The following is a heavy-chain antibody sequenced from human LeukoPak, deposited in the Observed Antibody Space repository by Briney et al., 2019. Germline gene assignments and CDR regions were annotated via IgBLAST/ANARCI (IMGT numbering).Heavy chain of an antibody. D-gene: IGHD6-13*01. CDR3: ARGIVAAAATPWFDP. V-gene: IGHV4-59*01. CDR2: IYYSGST. J-gene: IGHJ5*02. Sequence: PSETLSLTCTVSGGSISSYYWSWIRQPPGKGLEWIWFIYYSGSTNYNPSLKSRVTISVDTSKNQFSLKLSSVTAADTAVYYCARGIVAAAATPWFDPWGQGTLVTVSS. CDR1: GGSISSYY.